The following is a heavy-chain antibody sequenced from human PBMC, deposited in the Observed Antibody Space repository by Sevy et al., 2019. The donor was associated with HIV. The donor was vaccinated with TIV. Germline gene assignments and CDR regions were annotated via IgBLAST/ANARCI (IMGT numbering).Heavy chain of an antibody. CDR1: GFTFSSYA. V-gene: IGHV3-30*18. D-gene: IGHD1-26*01. J-gene: IGHJ6*02. Sequence: GGSLRLSCTASGFTFSSYAMSWVRQAPGKGLEWVAVISYHGSNKYYADSVKGRFTISRVNSKNTLYLQMNSLRAEDTAVYYFANGGAKYYYYGMDVWGQGTTVTVSS. CDR2: ISYHGSNK. CDR3: ANGGAKYYYYGMDV.